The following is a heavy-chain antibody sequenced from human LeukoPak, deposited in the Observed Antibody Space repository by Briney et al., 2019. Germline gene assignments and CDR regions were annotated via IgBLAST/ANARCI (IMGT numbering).Heavy chain of an antibody. V-gene: IGHV1-69*13. J-gene: IGHJ4*02. Sequence: GASVKVSCKASGYTFTSYGISWVRQAPGQGLEWVGGIIPIFGTANYAQKFQGRVTITADESTSTAYMELSSLRSEDTAVYYCARAGVDARDYYFDYWGQGTLVTVSS. CDR2: IIPIFGTA. CDR1: GYTFTSYG. CDR3: ARAGVDARDYYFDY. D-gene: IGHD1-14*01.